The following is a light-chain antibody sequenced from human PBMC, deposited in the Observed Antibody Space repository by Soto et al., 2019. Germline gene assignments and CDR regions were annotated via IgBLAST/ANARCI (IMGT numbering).Light chain of an antibody. J-gene: IGKJ5*01. CDR2: KVS. CDR1: QSPVHSDGIAY. CDR3: MQGTHWPIT. V-gene: IGKV2-30*02. Sequence: DVVMTQSPLSLPVTLGQPASISCRSNQSPVHSDGIAYFSWFQQRPGRSPRRLIYKVSNRDSGVPARFRGSGLGTDFALKIRSVEDEDVVVYYCMQGTHWPITVGQGTRLEIK.